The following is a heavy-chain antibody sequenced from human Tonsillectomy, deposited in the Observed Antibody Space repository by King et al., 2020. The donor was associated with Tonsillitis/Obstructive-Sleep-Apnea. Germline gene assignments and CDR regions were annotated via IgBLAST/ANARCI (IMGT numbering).Heavy chain of an antibody. D-gene: IGHD3-3*01. CDR2: IKQDGSEK. CDR3: AGEQYYDFWSRFHTNWVDP. CDR1: RFTFSSYW. V-gene: IGHV3-7*01. J-gene: IGHJ5*02. Sequence: VQLVESGGGLVQPGGSLRLSCAASRFTFSSYWMSWVRQAPGKGLEWVANIKQDGSEKYYVDSVKGRFTISRDNAKKSLYLQMNSRRAEDTAVYYCAGEQYYDFWSRFHTNWVDPWGQGTLVTVSS.